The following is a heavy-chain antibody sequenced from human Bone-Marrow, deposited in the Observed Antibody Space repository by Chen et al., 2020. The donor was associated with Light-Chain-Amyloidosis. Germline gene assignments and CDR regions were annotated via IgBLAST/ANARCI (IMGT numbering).Heavy chain of an antibody. V-gene: IGHV3-23*01. Sequence: GGSLRLSCVASGFVFSAYSMNWVRQAPGKGLEWVSAISGSGGSTYYADSVKGRFTISRDNSKNTLYLQMNSLRAEDTAVYYCAKDIRYSSGWYYFDYWGQGTLVTVSS. J-gene: IGHJ4*02. CDR2: ISGSGGST. CDR3: AKDIRYSSGWYYFDY. D-gene: IGHD6-19*01. CDR1: GFVFSAYS.